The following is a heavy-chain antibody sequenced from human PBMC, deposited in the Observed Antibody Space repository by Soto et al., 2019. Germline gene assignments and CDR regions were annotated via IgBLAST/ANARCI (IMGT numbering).Heavy chain of an antibody. CDR1: GFNFGSYN. D-gene: IGHD6-19*01. J-gene: IGHJ4*02. CDR2: ITSSTSTI. Sequence: EVQLVESGGGLVQPGGSLRLSCAASGFNFGSYNMIWVRQAPGKGLEWISYITSSTSTIHYADSEKGRFTISRDNAKNSLYLQMNSLRAEDTALYYCARGTGWYLFDFWGQGTLVTVSS. V-gene: IGHV3-48*01. CDR3: ARGTGWYLFDF.